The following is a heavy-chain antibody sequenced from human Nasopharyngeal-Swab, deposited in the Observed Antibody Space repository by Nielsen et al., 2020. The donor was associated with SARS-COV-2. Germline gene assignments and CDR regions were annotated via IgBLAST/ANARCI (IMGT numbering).Heavy chain of an antibody. D-gene: IGHD3-3*01. V-gene: IGHV3-53*01. J-gene: IGHJ3*01. Sequence: GESLKTSCEASEIFVSGNYMNLVRQAPGMGLERVSVVSSGGSTIYADSVKGRFTISRDNSNNTLYLQMKNLRPEDTAMYYCASPVFGVVSDAFELWGQGTMVTVSS. CDR1: EIFVSGNY. CDR3: ASPVFGVVSDAFEL. CDR2: VSSGGST.